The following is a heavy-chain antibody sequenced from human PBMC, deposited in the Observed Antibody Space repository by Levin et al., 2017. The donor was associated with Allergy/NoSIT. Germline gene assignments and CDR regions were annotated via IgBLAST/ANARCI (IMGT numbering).Heavy chain of an antibody. CDR1: GGSISSYY. D-gene: IGHD6-13*01. CDR2: IYYSGST. CDR3: ARVLLAAARVNYFDY. J-gene: IGHJ4*02. Sequence: PSETLSLTCTVSGGSISSYYWSWIRQPPGKGLEWIGYIYYSGSTNYNPSLKSRVTISVDTSKNQFSLKLSSVTAADTAVYYCARVLLAAARVNYFDYWGQGTLVTVSS. V-gene: IGHV4-59*01.